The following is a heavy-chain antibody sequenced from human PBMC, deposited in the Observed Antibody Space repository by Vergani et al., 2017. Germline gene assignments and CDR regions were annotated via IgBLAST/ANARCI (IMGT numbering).Heavy chain of an antibody. CDR1: GGSITNYY. J-gene: IGHJ5*02. V-gene: IGHV4-4*07. D-gene: IGHD2-21*01. CDR2: VSVSGST. Sequence: QVPLQESGPGLVNPSETLSLTCSVSGGSITNYYWSWIRQAAGKGLEWIGRVSVSGSTDSNASLRSRLTMSIDTSRSQFSLSLSSVTAADTAVYYCARGNCGVNCPKYNWLAPWGRGILVTVSS. CDR3: ARGNCGVNCPKYNWLAP.